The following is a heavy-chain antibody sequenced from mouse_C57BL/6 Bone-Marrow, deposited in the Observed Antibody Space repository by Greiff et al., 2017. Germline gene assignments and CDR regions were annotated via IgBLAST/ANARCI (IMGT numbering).Heavy chain of an antibody. V-gene: IGHV1-75*01. J-gene: IGHJ3*01. CDR2: IFPGSGST. CDR1: GYTFTDYY. Sequence: VQRVESGPELVKPGASVKISCKASGYTFTDYYINWVKQRPGQGLEWIGWIFPGSGSTYYNEKFKGKATITVDKSSSSAYMLLSSLTSEDSAVYCCERESYDGYDSWFDYWGQGTLVTVSA. CDR3: ERESYDGYDSWFDY. D-gene: IGHD2-2*01.